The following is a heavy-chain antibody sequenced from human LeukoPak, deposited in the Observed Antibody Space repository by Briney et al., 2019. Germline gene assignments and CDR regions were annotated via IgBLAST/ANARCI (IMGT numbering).Heavy chain of an antibody. CDR3: ARHARGTGYFDY. J-gene: IGHJ4*02. CDR2: IYYSGST. CDR1: GGSISSYY. D-gene: IGHD3/OR15-3a*01. V-gene: IGHV4-59*08. Sequence: SETLSLTCTVSGGSISSYYWSWIRQPPGKGLEWIGCIYYSGSTNYNPSLKSRVTISVDTSKNQFSLDLSSVTAADTAVYYCARHARGTGYFDYWGQGTLVTVSS.